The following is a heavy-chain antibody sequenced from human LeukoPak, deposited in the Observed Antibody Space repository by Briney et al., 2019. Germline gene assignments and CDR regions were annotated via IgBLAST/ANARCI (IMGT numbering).Heavy chain of an antibody. J-gene: IGHJ4*02. CDR2: IYTGDSDT. Sequence: PGESLKISCKASGYTFTSFFIGWVRQMPGQGLEWMGIIYTGDSDTRYSPSFQGQVTISVDKSISTAYLQWRSLKASDTAIYYCARPITGAGTGLGYWGQGTLVTVSS. D-gene: IGHD6-13*01. CDR1: GYTFTSFF. V-gene: IGHV5-51*01. CDR3: ARPITGAGTGLGY.